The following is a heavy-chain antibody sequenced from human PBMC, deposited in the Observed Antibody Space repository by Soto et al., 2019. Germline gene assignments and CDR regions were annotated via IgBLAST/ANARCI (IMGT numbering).Heavy chain of an antibody. CDR1: GGTFSSYA. CDR3: ARGSSSGGYYYYYGMDV. D-gene: IGHD6-6*01. CDR2: VIPIFGTA. V-gene: IGHV1-69*13. J-gene: IGHJ6*02. Sequence: SVKVSCKASGGTFSSYAISWVRQAPGQGLEWMGGVIPIFGTANYAQKFQGRVTITADESTSTAYMELSSLRSEDTAVYYCARGSSSGGYYYYYGMDVWGQGTTVTVSS.